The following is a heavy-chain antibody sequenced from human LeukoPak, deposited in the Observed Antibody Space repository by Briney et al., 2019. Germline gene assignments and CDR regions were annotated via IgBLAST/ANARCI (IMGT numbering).Heavy chain of an antibody. CDR3: ARGRIVVRDGFDI. Sequence: ASVKVSCKASGYSFTTYYIHWVRQAPGQGLEWMGWISPNSGDTTYAQKFQGRVTMTRDTSISTAYMEVSRLTSDDTALYYCARGRIVVRDGFDIWGQGTMVTVSS. CDR2: ISPNSGDT. V-gene: IGHV1-2*02. D-gene: IGHD3-22*01. CDR1: GYSFTTYY. J-gene: IGHJ3*02.